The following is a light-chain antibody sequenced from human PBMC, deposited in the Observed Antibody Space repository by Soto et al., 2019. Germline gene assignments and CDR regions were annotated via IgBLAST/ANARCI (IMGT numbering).Light chain of an antibody. V-gene: IGKV3-15*01. J-gene: IGKJ1*01. CDR2: DAS. Sequence: EIVMTQSPATLSVSPGEGATLSCRASQSISSNLAWYQQKPGQAPRLVIFDASTRATGIPDRFSGSGSGTDFTLTISRLEPEDFAVYYCQQYDKWPPTFGQGTKVDIK. CDR1: QSISSN. CDR3: QQYDKWPPT.